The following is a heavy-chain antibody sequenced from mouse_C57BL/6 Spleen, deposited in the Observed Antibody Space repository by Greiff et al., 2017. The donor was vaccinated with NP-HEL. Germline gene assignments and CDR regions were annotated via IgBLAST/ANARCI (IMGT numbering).Heavy chain of an antibody. D-gene: IGHD2-4*01. Sequence: EVQLQQSGPELVKPGASVKISCKASGYTFTDYYMNWVKQSHGKSLEWIGDINPNNGGTSYNQKFKGKATLTVDKSSSTAYMELRSLTSEDSAVYYCAGDYDVAYWGQGTLVTVSA. CDR2: INPNNGGT. CDR1: GYTFTDYY. V-gene: IGHV1-26*01. CDR3: AGDYDVAY. J-gene: IGHJ3*01.